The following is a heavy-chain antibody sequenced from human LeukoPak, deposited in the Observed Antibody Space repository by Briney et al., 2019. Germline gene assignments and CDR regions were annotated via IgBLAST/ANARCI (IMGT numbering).Heavy chain of an antibody. J-gene: IGHJ4*02. CDR1: GFSFSSYA. CDR3: ARRAGAYSHPYDY. V-gene: IGHV3-23*01. Sequence: GGSLRLSCGASGFSFSSYAMSWVRQAPGKGLEWVSVISGSGGNTYYADSVKGRFTISRDNSKNTLYLQMNSLRAEDTAVYYCARRAGAYSHPYDYWGQGTLVTVSS. D-gene: IGHD4/OR15-4a*01. CDR2: ISGSGGNT.